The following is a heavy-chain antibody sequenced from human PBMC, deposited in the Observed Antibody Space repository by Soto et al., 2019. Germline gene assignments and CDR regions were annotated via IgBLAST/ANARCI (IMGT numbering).Heavy chain of an antibody. CDR3: ARRYGPRAFDV. CDR1: GGSISNGDSY. CDR2: IYYSGTT. J-gene: IGHJ3*01. D-gene: IGHD3-9*01. V-gene: IGHV4-30-4*01. Sequence: KASETLSLTCTVSGGSISNGDSYWSWVRQSPGKGLEWIGYIYYSGTTYYNSSLRSRVTISVDTSRSQFSLNLHSVTAADTAVYYCARRYGPRAFDVWGQGTMVTVSS.